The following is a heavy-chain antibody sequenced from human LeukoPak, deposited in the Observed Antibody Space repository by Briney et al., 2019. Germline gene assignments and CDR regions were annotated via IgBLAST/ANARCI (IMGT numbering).Heavy chain of an antibody. CDR2: ISAYNGNT. D-gene: IGHD3-10*01. CDR3: ARDGPTMVRGVTDPPQNYYYYGMDV. J-gene: IGHJ6*02. V-gene: IGHV1-18*01. CDR1: GYTFTSYG. Sequence: ASVKVSCKASGYTFTSYGISWVRQAPGQGLEWMGWISAYNGNTNYVQKLQGRVTMTTDTSPSTAYMELRSLRSDDTAVYYCARDGPTMVRGVTDPPQNYYYYGMDVWGQGTTVTVSS.